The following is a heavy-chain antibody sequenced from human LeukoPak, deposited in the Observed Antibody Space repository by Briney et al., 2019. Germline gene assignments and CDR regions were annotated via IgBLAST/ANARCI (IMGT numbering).Heavy chain of an antibody. V-gene: IGHV1-46*01. J-gene: IGHJ4*02. CDR1: GYTFTSYY. Sequence: ASVKVSCEASGYTFTSYYMHWVRQAPGQGLEWMGIINPSGGSTSYAQKFQGRVTMTRDTSTGTVYMELSSLRSEDTAVYYCARAGGLLWFGEQYYFDYWGQGTLVTVSS. CDR3: ARAGGLLWFGEQYYFDY. CDR2: INPSGGST. D-gene: IGHD3-10*01.